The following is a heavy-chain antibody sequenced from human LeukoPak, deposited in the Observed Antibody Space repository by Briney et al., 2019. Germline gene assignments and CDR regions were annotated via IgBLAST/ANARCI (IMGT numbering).Heavy chain of an antibody. V-gene: IGHV4-61*02. Sequence: PSETLSLTCTVSGGSISSGSYYWSWIRQPAGKGLEWIGRIYTSGSTNYNPSLKSRVTISVDTSKNQFSLKLSSVTAADTAVYYCARGDFEWLLSSWGQGTLVTVSS. CDR3: ARGDFEWLLSS. CDR1: GGSISSGSYY. J-gene: IGHJ5*02. D-gene: IGHD3-9*01. CDR2: IYTSGST.